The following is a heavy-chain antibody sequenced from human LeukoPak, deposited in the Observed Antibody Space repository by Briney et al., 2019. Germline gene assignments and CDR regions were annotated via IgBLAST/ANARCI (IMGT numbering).Heavy chain of an antibody. Sequence: ASVKVSCKASGGTFSSYGISWVRQAPGQGLEWMGWISAYNGNTNYAQKLQGRVTMTTDTSTSTAYMELRSLRSDDTAVYYCARGACSSTSCYNFDYWGQGTLVTVSS. V-gene: IGHV1-18*01. CDR1: GGTFSSYG. J-gene: IGHJ4*02. D-gene: IGHD2-2*02. CDR2: ISAYNGNT. CDR3: ARGACSSTSCYNFDY.